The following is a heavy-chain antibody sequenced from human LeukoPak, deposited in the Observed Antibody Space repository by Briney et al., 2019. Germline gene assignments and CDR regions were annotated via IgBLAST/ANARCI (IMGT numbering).Heavy chain of an antibody. CDR1: GYTFTGYY. J-gene: IGHJ3*02. V-gene: IGHV1-2*02. CDR2: INPNSGGT. CDR3: ARKGLRELLGPDAFDI. Sequence: ASVKVSCKASGYTFTGYYMHWVRQAPGQGLEWMGWINPNSGGTNYAQKFQGRVTMTRDTSISTAYMELSMLRSDDTAVYYCARKGLRELLGPDAFDIWGQGTMVTVSS. D-gene: IGHD1-26*01.